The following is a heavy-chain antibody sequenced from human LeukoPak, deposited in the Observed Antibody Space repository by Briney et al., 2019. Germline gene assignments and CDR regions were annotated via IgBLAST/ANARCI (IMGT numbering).Heavy chain of an antibody. V-gene: IGHV3-20*04. CDR1: GFTFDDYG. D-gene: IGHD5-24*01. CDR3: ASGDGYKILDY. CDR2: INWNGGST. Sequence: GGSLRLSCAASGFTFDDYGMSWVRQAPGKGLEWVSGINWNGGSTGYADSVKGRFTISRDNAKNSLYLQMNSLRAEDTALYYCASGDGYKILDYWAREPWSPSPQ. J-gene: IGHJ4*02.